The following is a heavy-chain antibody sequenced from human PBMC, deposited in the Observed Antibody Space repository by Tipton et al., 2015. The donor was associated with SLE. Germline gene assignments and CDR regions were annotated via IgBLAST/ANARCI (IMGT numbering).Heavy chain of an antibody. Sequence: SLRLSCAASGFTFSSYAMSWVRQAPGKGLEWVSGISGSGGSTNYADSVKGRFTMPRDNSKNTLYLQMNSLRAEDTAVYYCAKGRGMIAAAYYYYGMDVWGQGTTVTVSS. D-gene: IGHD6-13*01. CDR3: AKGRGMIAAAYYYYGMDV. J-gene: IGHJ6*02. V-gene: IGHV3-23*01. CDR1: GFTFSSYA. CDR2: ISGSGGST.